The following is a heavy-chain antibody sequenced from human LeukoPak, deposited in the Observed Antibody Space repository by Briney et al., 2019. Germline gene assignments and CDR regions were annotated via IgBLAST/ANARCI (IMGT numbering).Heavy chain of an antibody. CDR1: GFTFSSFA. Sequence: GGSLRLSCAASGFTFSSFAMSWVRQAPGKGLEWVSIISDTSNTYYAGSVRGRFTISRDNPKSTVYLQMNNLGAEDTAVYYCTKGVSNKWRRGDSWGQGTLVIVSS. V-gene: IGHV3-23*01. D-gene: IGHD4-11*01. J-gene: IGHJ4*02. CDR2: ISDTSNT. CDR3: TKGVSNKWRRGDS.